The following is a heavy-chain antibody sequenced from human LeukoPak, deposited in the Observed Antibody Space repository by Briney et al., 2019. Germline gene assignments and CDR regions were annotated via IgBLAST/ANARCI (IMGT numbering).Heavy chain of an antibody. D-gene: IGHD2-2*01. CDR3: ARGRGYCSSTSCYSFSWFDP. Sequence: SETLSLTCTVSGGSISSGSYYWSWIRQPAGKGPEWIGRIYTSGSTNYNPSLKSRVTISVDTSKNQFSLKLSSVTAADTAVYYCARGRGYCSSTSCYSFSWFDPWGQGTLVTVSS. J-gene: IGHJ5*02. CDR1: GGSISSGSYY. CDR2: IYTSGST. V-gene: IGHV4-61*02.